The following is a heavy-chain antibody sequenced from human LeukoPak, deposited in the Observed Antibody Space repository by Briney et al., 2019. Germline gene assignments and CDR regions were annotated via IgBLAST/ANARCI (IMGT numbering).Heavy chain of an antibody. J-gene: IGHJ4*02. CDR1: GFIFSKDW. V-gene: IGHV3-23*01. D-gene: IGHD3-22*01. CDR2: ISGSGGST. Sequence: GGSLRLSCAASGFIFSKDWMSWVRQAPGKGLEWVSAISGSGGSTYYADSVKGRFTISRDNSKNTLYLQMNSLRAEDTAVYYCAKSGSGYTFGYWGQGTLVTASS. CDR3: AKSGSGYTFGY.